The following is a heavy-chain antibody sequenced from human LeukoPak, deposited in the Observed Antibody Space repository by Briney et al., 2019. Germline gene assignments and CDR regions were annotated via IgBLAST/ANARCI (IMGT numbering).Heavy chain of an antibody. CDR2: IWYDGSNK. J-gene: IGHJ4*02. V-gene: IGHV3-33*01. CDR3: ARGSGLGDY. CDR1: GFTFSSYG. Sequence: GRSLRLSCAASGFTFSSYGMHWVRQAPGKGLERVAVIWYDGSNKYYADSVKGRFTISRDNSKNTLYLQMNSLRAEDTAVYYCARGSGLGDYWGQGTLVTVSS. D-gene: IGHD2-15*01.